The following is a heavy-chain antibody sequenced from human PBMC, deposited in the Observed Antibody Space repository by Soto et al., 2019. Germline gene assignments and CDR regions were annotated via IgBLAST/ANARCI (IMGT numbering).Heavy chain of an antibody. CDR1: SGSISSSNW. V-gene: IGHV4-4*02. J-gene: IGHJ4*02. Sequence: SETLSLTCAVSSGSISSSNWWSWVRQPPGKGLEWIGEIYHSGSTNYNPSLKSRVTISVDKSKNQFSLKLSSVTAADTAVYYCATYSSGGTFDYWGQGTLVTVSS. CDR3: ATYSSGGTFDY. CDR2: IYHSGST. D-gene: IGHD6-19*01.